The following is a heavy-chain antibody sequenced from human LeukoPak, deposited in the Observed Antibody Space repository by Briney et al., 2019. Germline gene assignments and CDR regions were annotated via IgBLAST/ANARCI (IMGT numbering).Heavy chain of an antibody. CDR1: GGSISSGGYY. CDR3: ARGVVSHMGV. V-gene: IGHV4-31*03. D-gene: IGHD3-3*01. Sequence: SQTLSLTCTVSGGSISSGGYYWSWVRQHPGKGLEWIGYIYYSGNTYYNPSLKSRVTISVDTSKNQFSLKLSSVTAADTAVYYCARGVVSHMGVWGQGTTVTVSS. J-gene: IGHJ6*02. CDR2: IYYSGNT.